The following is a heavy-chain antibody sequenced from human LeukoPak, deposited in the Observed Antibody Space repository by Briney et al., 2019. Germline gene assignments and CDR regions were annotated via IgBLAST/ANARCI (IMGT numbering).Heavy chain of an antibody. CDR3: AGGPSRSWSDFDY. CDR2: IYSGGST. Sequence: GGSLRLSCAASGFTVSSNYMSWVRQAPGKGLEWVSVIYSGGSTYYADSVKGRFTISRDNSKNTLYLQMNSLRAEDTAVYYCAGGPSRSWSDFDYWGQGTLVTVSS. D-gene: IGHD6-13*01. CDR1: GFTVSSNY. V-gene: IGHV3-66*02. J-gene: IGHJ4*02.